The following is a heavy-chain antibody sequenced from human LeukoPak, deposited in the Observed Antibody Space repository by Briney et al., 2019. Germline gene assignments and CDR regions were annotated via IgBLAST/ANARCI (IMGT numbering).Heavy chain of an antibody. CDR3: ARDGDGGLYMDV. CDR1: GGSISSGSYY. V-gene: IGHV4-61*02. Sequence: PSETLSLTCTVSGGSISSGSYYWSWIRQPAGKGLEWIGRIYTSGSTNYNPSLKSRVTISVDTSKNQFSLKLSSVTAADTAVYYCARDGDGGLYMDVWGKGTTVTVSS. CDR2: IYTSGST. J-gene: IGHJ6*03. D-gene: IGHD2-15*01.